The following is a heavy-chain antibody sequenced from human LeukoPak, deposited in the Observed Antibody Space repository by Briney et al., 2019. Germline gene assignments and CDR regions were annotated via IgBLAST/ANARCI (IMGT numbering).Heavy chain of an antibody. D-gene: IGHD1-7*01. CDR3: AKRRGLELTYYYYMDV. CDR2: ISGSGGST. Sequence: GGSLRLSCAASGFTFSTYAMSWVRQAPGKGLEWVSAISGSGGSTYYADSVKGRFTISRDNSKNTLYLQMNSLRAEDTAVYCCAKRRGLELTYYYYMDVWGKGTTVTVSS. CDR1: GFTFSTYA. V-gene: IGHV3-23*01. J-gene: IGHJ6*03.